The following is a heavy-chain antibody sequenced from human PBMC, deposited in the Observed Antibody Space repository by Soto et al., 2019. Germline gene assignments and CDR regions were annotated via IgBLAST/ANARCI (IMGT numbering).Heavy chain of an antibody. CDR3: VRSALVLATLKLPDF. V-gene: IGHV4-39*01. J-gene: IGHJ4*02. CDR1: GDPVSRSSYY. Sequence: SETLSLTCTVPGDPVSRSSYYWGWIRQPPGKGLEWIGSIYYSGSTYYSPSLETRVIISVDTSKNQFSLKLTSVTAADTAVYFCVRSALVLATLKLPDFWGQGTLVTVSS. D-gene: IGHD3-3*02. CDR2: IYYSGST.